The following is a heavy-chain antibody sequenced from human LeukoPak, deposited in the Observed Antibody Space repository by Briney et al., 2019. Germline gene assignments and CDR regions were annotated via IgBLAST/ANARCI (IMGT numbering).Heavy chain of an antibody. V-gene: IGHV1-8*03. CDR1: GYTFTSYD. J-gene: IGHJ3*02. CDR2: MNPNSGNT. Sequence: ASVKVSYKASGYTFTSYDINWVRQATGQGLEWMGWMNPNSGNTGYAQKFQGRVTITRNTSISTAYMVLSSLRSDDTAVYYCVRGGAQNAFDIWGQGTMVTVSS. D-gene: IGHD3-16*01. CDR3: VRGGAQNAFDI.